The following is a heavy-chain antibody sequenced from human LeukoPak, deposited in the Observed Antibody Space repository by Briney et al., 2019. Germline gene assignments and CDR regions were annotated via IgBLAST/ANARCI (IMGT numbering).Heavy chain of an antibody. V-gene: IGHV3-21*04. Sequence: GGSLRLSCAASGFTFSSYSMNWVRQAPGKGLEWVSSISSSSSYIYYADSVKGRFTISRDNSKNTLYLQMNSLRAEDTAVYYCAKDRGFGEFLGYDPWGQGTLVTVSS. CDR1: GFTFSSYS. D-gene: IGHD3-10*01. CDR3: AKDRGFGEFLGYDP. CDR2: ISSSSSYI. J-gene: IGHJ5*02.